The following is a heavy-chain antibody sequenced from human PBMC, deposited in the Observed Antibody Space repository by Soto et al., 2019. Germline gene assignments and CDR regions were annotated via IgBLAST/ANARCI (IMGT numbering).Heavy chain of an antibody. J-gene: IGHJ5*02. CDR3: ARGRGIAVARRWFDP. CDR2: INHSGST. Sequence: PSETLSLTCAVYGGSFSGYYWSWIRQPPGKGLEWIGEINHSGSTNYNPSLKSRVTISVDTSKNQFSLKLSSVTAADTAVYYCARGRGIAVARRWFDPWGQGTLVTVS. CDR1: GGSFSGYY. D-gene: IGHD6-19*01. V-gene: IGHV4-34*01.